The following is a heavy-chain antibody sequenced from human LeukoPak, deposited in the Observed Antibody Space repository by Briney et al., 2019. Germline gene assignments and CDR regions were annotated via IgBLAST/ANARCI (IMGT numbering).Heavy chain of an antibody. CDR3: ARVGGYDILTGYYPLPFDY. CDR1: GYSISSGYY. Sequence: PSETLSLTCAVSGYSISSGYYWGWIRQPPGKVLEWIGSIYHSGSTYYNPSLKSRVTISVDTSKNQFSLKLSSVTATDTAVYYCARVGGYDILTGYYPLPFDYWGQGTLVTVSS. J-gene: IGHJ4*02. D-gene: IGHD3-9*01. V-gene: IGHV4-38-2*01. CDR2: IYHSGST.